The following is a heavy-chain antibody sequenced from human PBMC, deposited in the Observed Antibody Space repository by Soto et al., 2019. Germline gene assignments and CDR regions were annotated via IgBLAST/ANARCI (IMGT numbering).Heavy chain of an antibody. D-gene: IGHD3-16*01. Sequence: QVQLVESGGGVVQPGRSLRLSCAASGFTFSIFGMHWVRQAPGKGLEWVAVIWGDGSNKHYADSVKGRFTFSRGNSKNTRYLQRNRLRADDTAVYYCAGWGGPYYYYCYMEVWGKGCTVTVSS. CDR3: AGWGGPYYYYCYMEV. V-gene: IGHV3-33*01. J-gene: IGHJ6*03. CDR2: IWGDGSNK. CDR1: GFTFSIFG.